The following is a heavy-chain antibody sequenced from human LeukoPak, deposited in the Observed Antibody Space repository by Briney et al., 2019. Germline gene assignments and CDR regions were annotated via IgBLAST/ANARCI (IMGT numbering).Heavy chain of an antibody. J-gene: IGHJ5*02. CDR3: ARGFGVDMRRLDP. CDR1: GFTFSSYS. D-gene: IGHD3-3*01. Sequence: GGSLRLSCAASGFTFSSYSMNWVRQAPGQGLESVSSISSSSSYIYYADSVKGRFTISRDNAKNSLYLQMNSLRAEDTAVYYCARGFGVDMRRLDPWGQGTLVTVSS. V-gene: IGHV3-21*01. CDR2: ISSSSSYI.